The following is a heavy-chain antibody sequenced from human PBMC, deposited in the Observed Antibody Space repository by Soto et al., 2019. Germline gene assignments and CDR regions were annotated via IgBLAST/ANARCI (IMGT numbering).Heavy chain of an antibody. CDR3: AKEGSTYYDFWSGFQA. CDR2: ISYSGGST. D-gene: IGHD3-3*01. CDR1: GFTFSSYA. J-gene: IGHJ5*02. V-gene: IGHV3-23*01. Sequence: GGSLRLSCAASGFTFSSYAMTWVRQAPGKGLEWVSAISYSGGSTHFTDSVKGRFTISRDNSKNTLYLQMNSLRAEDTAVYYCAKEGSTYYDFWSGFQAWGQGTLVTV.